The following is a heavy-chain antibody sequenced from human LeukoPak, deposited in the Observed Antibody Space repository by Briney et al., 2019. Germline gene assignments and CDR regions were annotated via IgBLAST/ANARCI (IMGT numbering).Heavy chain of an antibody. Sequence: GASVKVSCKASGYTFTSYYMHWVRQAPGQGLEWMGIINPSGGSTSYAQKFRGRVTMTRDTSTSTVYMELSSLRSEDTAVYYCARTESAEGLGFLEWLSYFDYWGQGTLVTVSS. V-gene: IGHV1-46*01. D-gene: IGHD3-3*01. CDR2: INPSGGST. CDR3: ARTESAEGLGFLEWLSYFDY. CDR1: GYTFTSYY. J-gene: IGHJ4*02.